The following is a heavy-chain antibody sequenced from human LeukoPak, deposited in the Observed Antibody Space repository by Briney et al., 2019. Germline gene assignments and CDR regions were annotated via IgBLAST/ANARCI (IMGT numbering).Heavy chain of an antibody. V-gene: IGHV4-59*01. Sequence: SETLPLTCTVSGGSISSYYWSWIRQPPGKGLEWIGYIYYSGSTNYNPSLKSRVTISVDTSKNQFSLKLSSVTAADTAVYYCARALYSNYALDYWGQGTLVTVSS. CDR1: GGSISSYY. CDR2: IYYSGST. CDR3: ARALYSNYALDY. J-gene: IGHJ4*02. D-gene: IGHD4-11*01.